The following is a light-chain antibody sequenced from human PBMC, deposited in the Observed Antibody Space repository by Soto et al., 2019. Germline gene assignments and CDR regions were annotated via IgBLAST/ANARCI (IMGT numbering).Light chain of an antibody. V-gene: IGKV3-20*01. J-gene: IGKJ1*01. CDR3: QQYGSSPWA. CDR2: GAS. Sequence: DIVLTQSPDTLSLSPGNRATLSCRASESVASSYLAWYQQKPGQAPRLLIYGASSRATGIPDRFSGRGSGTDFTLTISRLEPEDFAVYYCQQYGSSPWAFGPGTKV. CDR1: ESVASSY.